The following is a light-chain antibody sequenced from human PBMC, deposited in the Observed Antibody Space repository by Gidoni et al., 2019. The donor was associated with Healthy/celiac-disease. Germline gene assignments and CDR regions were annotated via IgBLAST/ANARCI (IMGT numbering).Light chain of an antibody. CDR2: AAS. V-gene: IGKV1-39*01. J-gene: IGKJ4*01. Sequence: DIQMTQSPSSLSASVGDRVTITCRASQSTSTYLSWYQQKPGKAPKLLIYAASSLQSGVPSRFSGGRSGTDFTLTISSLQPEDSATYYCQQSYSIPLTFXGXTKVEIK. CDR1: QSTSTY. CDR3: QQSYSIPLT.